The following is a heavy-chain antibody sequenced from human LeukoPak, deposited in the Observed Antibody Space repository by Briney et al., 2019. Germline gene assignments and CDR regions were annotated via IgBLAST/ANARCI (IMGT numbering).Heavy chain of an antibody. V-gene: IGHV3-30*18. CDR3: AKDTRGSGSWSPFDY. D-gene: IGHD6-13*01. CDR1: GFTFSSYA. J-gene: IGHJ4*02. Sequence: GGSLRLSCAASGFTFSSYAMSWVRQAPGKGLEWVAVISYDGSNKYYADSVKGRFTISRDNSKNTLYLQMNSLRAEDTAVYYCAKDTRGSGSWSPFDYWGQGTLVTVSS. CDR2: ISYDGSNK.